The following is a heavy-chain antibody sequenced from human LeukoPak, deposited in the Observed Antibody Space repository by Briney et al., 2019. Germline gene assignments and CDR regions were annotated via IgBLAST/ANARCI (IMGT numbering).Heavy chain of an antibody. Sequence: SETLSLTCTVSGGSVSSGSYYWSWIRQPPGKGLEWIGYIYYSGSTNYNPSLKSRVTISVDASKNQFSLKLSSVTAADTAVYYCARVPNVDTAMERSFFDYWGQGTPVTVSS. CDR2: IYYSGST. J-gene: IGHJ4*02. D-gene: IGHD5-18*01. V-gene: IGHV4-61*01. CDR3: ARVPNVDTAMERSFFDY. CDR1: GGSVSSGSYY.